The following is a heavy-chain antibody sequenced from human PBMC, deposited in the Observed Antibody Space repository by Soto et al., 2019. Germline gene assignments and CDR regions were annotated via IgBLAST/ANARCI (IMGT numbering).Heavy chain of an antibody. CDR1: GFTFSSYA. J-gene: IGHJ4*02. Sequence: EVQLLESGGGLEQPGGSLRLSCAVSGFTFSSYAMSWVHQAPGKGLEWVSSISGTGDSTYYADPVKGRFTISRDNFKSTLYLQMNSLRAEDTAVYYCAKGDRTSGYDYWGQGTLVTVSS. V-gene: IGHV3-23*01. D-gene: IGHD5-12*01. CDR3: AKGDRTSGYDY. CDR2: ISGTGDST.